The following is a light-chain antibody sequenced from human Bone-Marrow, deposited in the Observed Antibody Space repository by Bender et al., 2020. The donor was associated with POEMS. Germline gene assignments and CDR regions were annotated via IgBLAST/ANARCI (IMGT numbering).Light chain of an antibody. Sequence: SYVLTQPPSVSVAPGQTARIPCGGNNIGSKSVNWYQQKPGQAPVLVVYDDNDRPSGIPERFSGSNSGNTATLTISRVEAGDEADYYCQVWDGNSDHVAFGGGTKLT. V-gene: IGLV3-21*02. CDR1: NIGSKS. CDR2: DDN. CDR3: QVWDGNSDHVA. J-gene: IGLJ2*01.